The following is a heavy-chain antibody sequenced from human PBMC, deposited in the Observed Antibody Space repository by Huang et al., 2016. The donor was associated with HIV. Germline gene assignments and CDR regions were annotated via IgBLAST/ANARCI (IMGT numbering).Heavy chain of an antibody. J-gene: IGHJ4*02. CDR2: IKLDGSER. CDR1: GFTFRSFW. Sequence: EVHLVESGGGLVRPGRSLRLSCAASGFTFRSFWMNWVRQAPGRGLEWVANIKLDGSERFYVDSVRGRFSISRDNGNNSVSLHLNSLKPEDTGIYYCARGFQAKPGDYWGQGALVIVSS. V-gene: IGHV3-7*01. CDR3: ARGFQAKPGDY.